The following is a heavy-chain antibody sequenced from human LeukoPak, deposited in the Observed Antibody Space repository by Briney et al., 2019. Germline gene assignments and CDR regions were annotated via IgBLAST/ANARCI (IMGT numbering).Heavy chain of an antibody. V-gene: IGHV4-59*08. Sequence: SETLSLTCSVSGDSITNYFWSWIRQPPGKGLEWIGYIYYSGSTNYNPSLKSRATISVATSKNQFSLNLSSVTAADTAVYYCVRGDYYGSGTHPKYFDYWGQGTLVTVSS. CDR1: GDSITNYF. CDR2: IYYSGST. J-gene: IGHJ4*02. D-gene: IGHD3-10*01. CDR3: VRGDYYGSGTHPKYFDY.